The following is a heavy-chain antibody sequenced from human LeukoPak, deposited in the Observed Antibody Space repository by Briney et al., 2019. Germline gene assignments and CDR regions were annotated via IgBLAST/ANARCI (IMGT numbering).Heavy chain of an antibody. V-gene: IGHV3-21*01. CDR2: ISSSSSYI. Sequence: GGSLRLSCAASGFTFSSYSMNWVRQAPGKGLEWVSSISSSSSYIYYADSVKGRFTISRDNAKNSLYLQMNSLRAEDTAVYYCARGGRSYDILTGYFSPGWFDPWGQGTLVTVSS. D-gene: IGHD3-9*01. CDR1: GFTFSSYS. CDR3: ARGGRSYDILTGYFSPGWFDP. J-gene: IGHJ5*02.